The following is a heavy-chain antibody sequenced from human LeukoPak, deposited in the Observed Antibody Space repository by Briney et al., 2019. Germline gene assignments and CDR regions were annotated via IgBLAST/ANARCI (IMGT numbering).Heavy chain of an antibody. CDR3: ARFNSGSYQHYFDY. J-gene: IGHJ4*02. CDR2: IYYSGST. V-gene: IGHV4-59*12. Sequence: SETLSLTCTVSGGSISSYYWSWIQQPPGKGLEWIGYIYYSGSTNYNPSLKSRVTISVDTSKNQFSLKLSSVTAADTAVYYCARFNSGSYQHYFDYWGQGTLVTVSS. D-gene: IGHD1-26*01. CDR1: GGSISSYY.